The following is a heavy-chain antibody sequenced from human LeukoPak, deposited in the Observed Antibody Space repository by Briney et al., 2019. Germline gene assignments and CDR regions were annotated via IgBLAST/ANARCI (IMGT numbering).Heavy chain of an antibody. V-gene: IGHV1-46*01. D-gene: IGHD1-26*01. Sequence: RASVKVSCKASGYTFTMYGITWVRQAPGQGLEWMGLINPTGGSTGYAQKFQGRVTMTRDMSTSTDYMELSSLRSEDTAIYYCARDNSVGDNAWWFDPWGQGTLVTVSS. CDR3: ARDNSVGDNAWWFDP. J-gene: IGHJ5*02. CDR1: GYTFTMYG. CDR2: INPTGGST.